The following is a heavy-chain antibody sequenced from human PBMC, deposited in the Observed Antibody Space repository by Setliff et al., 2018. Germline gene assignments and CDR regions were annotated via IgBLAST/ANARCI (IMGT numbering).Heavy chain of an antibody. D-gene: IGHD3-22*01. CDR1: GFAFSGYW. CDR2: IKQDGSEK. Sequence: LRLSCVASGFAFSGYWMSWVRQAPGRGLEWVAIIKQDGSEKYYVDSVKGRSTISKDNAKNSLYLQMNSLRAEDTAMYYCARVLYYYDSNGYSGGMDVWGQGTTVTVSS. CDR3: ARVLYYYDSNGYSGGMDV. J-gene: IGHJ6*02. V-gene: IGHV3-7*01.